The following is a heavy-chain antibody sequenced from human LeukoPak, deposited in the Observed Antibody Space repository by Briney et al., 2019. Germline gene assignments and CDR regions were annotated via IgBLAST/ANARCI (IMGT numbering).Heavy chain of an antibody. Sequence: SQTLSLTCTVSGGSISSGTYFWGWIRQPAGKGLEWIGRIHTSGSTNYSPSLRSRVTISVDTSKNQFSLNLSSVTAADTAVYYCARGVVEMATSWGYWGQGTLVTVSS. J-gene: IGHJ4*02. CDR1: GGSISSGTYF. CDR3: ARGVVEMATSWGY. D-gene: IGHD5-24*01. CDR2: IHTSGST. V-gene: IGHV4-61*02.